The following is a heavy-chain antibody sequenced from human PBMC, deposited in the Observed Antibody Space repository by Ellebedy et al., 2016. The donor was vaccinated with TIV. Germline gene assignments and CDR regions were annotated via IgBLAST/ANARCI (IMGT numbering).Heavy chain of an antibody. J-gene: IGHJ4*02. Sequence: MPSETLSLTCTVSGGSIRNYYCTWIRQPPGKGLEWIGHKYYSGSSNYNPSLKSRVTMSIDTSKNQFSLKMSSVTAADTAVYYCAASESADSDYWGPGTLVTVSS. D-gene: IGHD2-2*01. V-gene: IGHV4-59*01. CDR3: AASESADSDY. CDR2: KYYSGSS. CDR1: GGSIRNYY.